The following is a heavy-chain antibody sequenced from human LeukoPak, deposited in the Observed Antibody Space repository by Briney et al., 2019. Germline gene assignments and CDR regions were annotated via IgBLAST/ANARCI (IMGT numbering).Heavy chain of an antibody. V-gene: IGHV3-30*18. CDR3: AKGLAGSSKTGIDY. J-gene: IGHJ4*02. Sequence: GRSLRLSCAASGFTISSYGMHWVRQAPGKGLEWVAVISYDGSNKYYADSVKGRFTISRDNSKNTLYLQMNSLRAEDTAVYYCAKGLAGSSKTGIDYWGQGTLVTVSS. D-gene: IGHD6-6*01. CDR1: GFTISSYG. CDR2: ISYDGSNK.